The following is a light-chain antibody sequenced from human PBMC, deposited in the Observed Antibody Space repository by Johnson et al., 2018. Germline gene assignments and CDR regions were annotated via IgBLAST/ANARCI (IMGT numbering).Light chain of an antibody. Sequence: SVLTQPPSVSAAPGQKVTISCSGSSSNIGNNYVSWYQQLPGTAPKLLIYENNKRPSGIPDRFSGSKSGTSATLGITGLQTGDEADYYCGTWDSGLSAGNVFGTGTKVTVL. CDR2: ENN. CDR3: GTWDSGLSAGNV. V-gene: IGLV1-51*02. CDR1: SSNIGNNY. J-gene: IGLJ1*01.